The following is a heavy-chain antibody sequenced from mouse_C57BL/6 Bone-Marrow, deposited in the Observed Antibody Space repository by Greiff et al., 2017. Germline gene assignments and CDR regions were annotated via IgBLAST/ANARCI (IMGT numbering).Heavy chain of an antibody. CDR2: IYPGDGDT. D-gene: IGHD2-5*01. CDR1: GYAFSSSW. Sequence: VKLQQSGPELVKPGASVKISCKASGYAFSSSWMNWVKQRPGKGLEWIGRIYPGDGDTNYNGKFKGKATLTADKSSSTAYMQLSSLTSEDSAVYFCARWSNGSYWGQGTLVTVSA. V-gene: IGHV1-82*01. CDR3: ARWSNGSY. J-gene: IGHJ3*01.